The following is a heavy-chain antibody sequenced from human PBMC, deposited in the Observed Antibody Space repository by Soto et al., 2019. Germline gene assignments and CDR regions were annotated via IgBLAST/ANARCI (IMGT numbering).Heavy chain of an antibody. J-gene: IGHJ5*01. V-gene: IGHV4-59*01. D-gene: IGHD3-22*01. CDR2: IFHSGIT. CDR3: ARDRYFYDSRGYYRTLDS. CDR1: GGSFSNDY. Sequence: QVQLQESGPGLVKPSETLSLSCTISGGSFSNDYWTWIRQSPGKGLEWIGYIFHSGITGYNPSVKSRVTISIDKSRNLFSLNLTSVTAADTAVYYCARDRYFYDSRGYYRTLDSWGQGTLVTVSS.